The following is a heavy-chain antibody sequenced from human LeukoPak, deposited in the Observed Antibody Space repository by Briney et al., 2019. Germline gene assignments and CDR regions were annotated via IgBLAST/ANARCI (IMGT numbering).Heavy chain of an antibody. CDR3: ARDSSGWYGRSIAFDY. CDR2: IYHSGST. Sequence: SETLSLTCTVSGGSISSSSYYWGWIRQPPGKGLEWIGEIYHSGSTNYNPSLKSRVTISVDKSKNQFSLKLSSVTAADTAVYYCARDSSGWYGRSIAFDYWGQGTLVTVSS. D-gene: IGHD6-19*01. V-gene: IGHV4-39*07. CDR1: GGSISSSSYY. J-gene: IGHJ4*02.